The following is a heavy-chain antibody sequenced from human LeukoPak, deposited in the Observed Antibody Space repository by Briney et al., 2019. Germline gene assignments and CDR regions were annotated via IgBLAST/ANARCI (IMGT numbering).Heavy chain of an antibody. CDR3: ARDRNGRADRYSGYGIGNWFDP. D-gene: IGHD5-12*01. Sequence: SQTLSLTCAISGDSVSSNSAAWNWIRQSPSRGLEWLGRTYYRSKWYNDYAVSVKSRITINPDTTKNQFSLQLNSVTPEDTAVYYCARDRNGRADRYSGYGIGNWFDPWGQGTLVTVSS. J-gene: IGHJ5*02. CDR1: GDSVSSNSAA. V-gene: IGHV6-1*01. CDR2: TYYRSKWYN.